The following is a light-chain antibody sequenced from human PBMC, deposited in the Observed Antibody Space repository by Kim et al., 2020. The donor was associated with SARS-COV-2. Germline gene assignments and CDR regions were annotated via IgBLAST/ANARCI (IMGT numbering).Light chain of an antibody. J-gene: IGLJ2*01. Sequence: QSALTQPASVSGSPGQSITISCTGTSSDVGGYNYVSWYQQHPGKAPKLMIYDVSNRPSGVSNRFSVSKSGNTASLTISGLQAEDEADYYCSSYTSSSTHVVFGGGTQLTVL. V-gene: IGLV2-14*03. CDR3: SSYTSSSTHVV. CDR1: SSDVGGYNY. CDR2: DVS.